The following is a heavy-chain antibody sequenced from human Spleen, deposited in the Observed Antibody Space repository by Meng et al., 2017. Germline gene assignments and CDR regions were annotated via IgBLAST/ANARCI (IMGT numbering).Heavy chain of an antibody. CDR3: ARAGLGDWYFDL. CDR2: ISSGSTYI. Sequence: VQLVESGGGVVQPGRSLRLSCAASGFTFSSYNMNWVRRAPGKGLEWVSSISSGSTYIYYADSVKGRFTISRDNAKNSLYLQMNSLRAEDTAVYYCARAGLGDWYFDLWGRGTLVTVSS. CDR1: GFTFSSYN. J-gene: IGHJ2*01. D-gene: IGHD1-26*01. V-gene: IGHV3-21*02.